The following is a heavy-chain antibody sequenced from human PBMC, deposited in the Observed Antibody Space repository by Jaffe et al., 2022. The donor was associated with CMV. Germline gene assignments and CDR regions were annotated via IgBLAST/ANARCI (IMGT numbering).Heavy chain of an antibody. V-gene: IGHV3-33*08. D-gene: IGHD6-13*01. Sequence: QVQLVESGGGVVQPGRSLRLSCAASGFTFSSYGMHWVRQAPGKGLEWVAVIWYDGSNKYYADSVKGRFTISRDNSKNTLYLQMNSLRAEDTAVYYCARDIAAAGRNYYYYYMDVWGKGTTVTVSS. CDR2: IWYDGSNK. CDR3: ARDIAAAGRNYYYYYMDV. CDR1: GFTFSSYG. J-gene: IGHJ6*03.